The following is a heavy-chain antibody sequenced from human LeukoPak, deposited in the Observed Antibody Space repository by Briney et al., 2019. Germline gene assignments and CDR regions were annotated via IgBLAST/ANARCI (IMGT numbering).Heavy chain of an antibody. Sequence: GGSLRLSCAASGFTFSSYAMSWVRQAPGKGLEWVSAISGSGGSTYYADSVKGRFTISRDNSKNTLYLQMNSLRAEDTAVYYCAKGLDCSSTSCYGGVDWGQGTLVTVSS. CDR3: AKGLDCSSTSCYGGVD. CDR1: GFTFSSYA. D-gene: IGHD2-2*01. J-gene: IGHJ4*02. CDR2: ISGSGGST. V-gene: IGHV3-23*01.